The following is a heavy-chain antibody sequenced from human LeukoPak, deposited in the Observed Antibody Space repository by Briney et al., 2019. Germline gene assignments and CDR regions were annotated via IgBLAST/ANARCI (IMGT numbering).Heavy chain of an antibody. CDR3: ARVWFGEFDYYYYGVDV. D-gene: IGHD3-10*01. V-gene: IGHV3-48*03. CDR1: GFTFSSYE. Sequence: GGSLRLSCAASGFTFSSYEMNWVRQAPGKGLEWVSYISSSGSTIYYADPVKGRFTISRDNAKNSLYLQMNSLRAEDTAVYYCARVWFGEFDYYYYGVDVWGQGTTVTVSS. CDR2: ISSSGSTI. J-gene: IGHJ6*02.